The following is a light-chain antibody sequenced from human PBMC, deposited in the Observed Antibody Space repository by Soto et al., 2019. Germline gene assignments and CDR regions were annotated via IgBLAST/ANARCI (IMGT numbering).Light chain of an antibody. J-gene: IGLJ2*01. CDR3: CSYAGSSLI. Sequence: QSALTQPRSVSGSPGQSVTISCTGTSSDVGAYIYVSWYQQDPGKAPKLMIYDVSKRPSGVPDRFSGSKYGNTASLTISGLHAEDEADYYCCSYAGSSLIFGGGTKVTV. CDR1: SSDVGAYIY. V-gene: IGLV2-11*01. CDR2: DVS.